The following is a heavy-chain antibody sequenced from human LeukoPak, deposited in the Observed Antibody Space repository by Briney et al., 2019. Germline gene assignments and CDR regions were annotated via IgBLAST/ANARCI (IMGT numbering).Heavy chain of an antibody. CDR2: LSRSGGST. CDR1: GFTFSSYV. D-gene: IGHD4-11*01. J-gene: IGHJ4*02. V-gene: IGHV3-23*01. Sequence: GGSLRLSCAASGFTFSSYVMSWVRQAPGKGLEWVSALSRSGGSTYYADFVKGRFTISRDNSKNTLYLQMNSLRAEDTAIYYCAKGGDSNYDYFDYWGQGTLVTVSS. CDR3: AKGGDSNYDYFDY.